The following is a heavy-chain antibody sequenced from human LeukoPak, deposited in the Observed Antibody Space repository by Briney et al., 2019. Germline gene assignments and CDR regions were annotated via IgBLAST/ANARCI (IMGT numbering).Heavy chain of an antibody. CDR2: IYTSGST. Sequence: SETLSLTCTVSGGSISSYYWSWIRQPAGKGLEWIGRIYTSGSTNYNPSLKSRVTMSVDTSKNQFSLRLSSVTAADTAVYYCAREDYDYVWGSYTHFGYWGQGTLVTVSS. J-gene: IGHJ4*02. V-gene: IGHV4-4*07. CDR1: GGSISSYY. CDR3: AREDYDYVWGSYTHFGY. D-gene: IGHD3-16*01.